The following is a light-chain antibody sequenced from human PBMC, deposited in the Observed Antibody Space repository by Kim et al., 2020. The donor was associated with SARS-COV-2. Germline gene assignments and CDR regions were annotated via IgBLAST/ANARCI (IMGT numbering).Light chain of an antibody. J-gene: IGKJ1*01. CDR3: QQRSDRPPWT. CDR2: DAS. V-gene: IGKV3-11*01. CDR1: QSVSSY. Sequence: EIVLTQSPATLSLSPGERATLSCRASQSVSSYLAWYQQKPGQAPSLLIYDASTRATGIPARFSGSGSGTDFTLTISSLEPEDFAVYYCQQRSDRPPWTFGQGTKVDIK.